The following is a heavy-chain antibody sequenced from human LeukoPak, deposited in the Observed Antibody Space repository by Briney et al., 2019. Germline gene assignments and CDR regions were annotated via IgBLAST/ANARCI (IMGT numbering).Heavy chain of an antibody. J-gene: IGHJ4*02. CDR3: ARASRDSSGPLDY. D-gene: IGHD3-22*01. Sequence: SETLSLTCAVSGGSISSSNWWSWVRQPPGKGLEWIGEIYHSGSTNYNPSLKSRVTISVDKSKNQFSLKLSSVTAADTAVYYCARASRDSSGPLDYWGQGTLVTVSS. CDR2: IYHSGST. CDR1: GGSISSSNW. V-gene: IGHV4-4*02.